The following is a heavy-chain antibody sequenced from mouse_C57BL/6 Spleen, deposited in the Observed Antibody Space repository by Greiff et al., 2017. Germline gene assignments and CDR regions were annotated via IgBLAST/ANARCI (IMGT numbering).Heavy chain of an antibody. CDR2: IEPANGNT. CDR1: GFNIKNTY. D-gene: IGHD1-1*01. V-gene: IGHV14-3*01. J-gene: IGHJ2*01. CDR3: AREVTTVVATGYFDY. Sequence: DVKLVESVAELVRPGASVKLSCTASGFNIKNTYMHWVKQRPEQGLEWIGRIEPANGNTKYAPKFQGKATITADTSSNTAYLQLSSLTSEDTAIYYCAREVTTVVATGYFDYWGQGTTLTVSS.